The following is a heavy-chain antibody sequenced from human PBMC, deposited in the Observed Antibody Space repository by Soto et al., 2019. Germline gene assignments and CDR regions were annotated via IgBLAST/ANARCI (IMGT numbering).Heavy chain of an antibody. D-gene: IGHD5-18*01. Sequence: SETLSLTCTVSGRSMSGYYWSWIRQPPGKGLEWIGEINHSGSTNYNPSLKSRVTISVDTSKNQFSLKLSSVTAADTAVYYCARGNTAMAKGFDYWGQGTLVTVSS. CDR2: INHSGST. CDR3: ARGNTAMAKGFDY. CDR1: GRSMSGYY. J-gene: IGHJ4*02. V-gene: IGHV4-34*01.